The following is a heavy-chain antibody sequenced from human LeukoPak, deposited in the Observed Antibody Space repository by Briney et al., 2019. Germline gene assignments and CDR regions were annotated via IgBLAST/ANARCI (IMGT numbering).Heavy chain of an antibody. J-gene: IGHJ5*02. CDR1: GYTFTDYY. Sequence: ASVKVSCKVSGYTFTDYYMHWVQQAPGKGLEWMGLVDPEDGETIYAEKFQGRVTITADTSTDTAYMELSSLRSEDTAVYYCARDPQGFYCSSTSCYNWFDPWGQGTLVTVSS. V-gene: IGHV1-69-2*01. CDR3: ARDPQGFYCSSTSCYNWFDP. CDR2: VDPEDGET. D-gene: IGHD2-2*01.